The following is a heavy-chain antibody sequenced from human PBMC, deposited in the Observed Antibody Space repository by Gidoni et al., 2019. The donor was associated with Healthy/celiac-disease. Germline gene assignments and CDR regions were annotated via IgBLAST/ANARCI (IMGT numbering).Heavy chain of an antibody. Sequence: QVQLVQSGAEVKKPGASVKVSCEASGYTFTSYYMHWVRQAPGQGLEWMGIINPSGGSTSYAQKFQGRVTMTRDTSTSTVYMELSSLRSEDTAVYYCARDLPSDYGGNSDYYYYYGMDVWGQGTTVTVSS. V-gene: IGHV1-46*01. CDR3: ARDLPSDYGGNSDYYYYYGMDV. CDR1: GYTFTSYY. D-gene: IGHD4-17*01. CDR2: INPSGGST. J-gene: IGHJ6*02.